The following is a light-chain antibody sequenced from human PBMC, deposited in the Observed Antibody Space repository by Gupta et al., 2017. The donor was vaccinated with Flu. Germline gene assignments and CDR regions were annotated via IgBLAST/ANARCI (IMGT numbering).Light chain of an antibody. CDR3: QQSYRTPRT. CDR1: QSISSY. CDR2: AAS. Sequence: DIQMTPSPSPLSPPVGDRVTITCRASQSISSYLNWYQQKPGKAPKLLIYAASSLQTGVPSRFSGSGSGTDFTLTISSLHPEDFATYYCQQSYRTPRTFGQGTKVEIK. V-gene: IGKV1-39*01. J-gene: IGKJ1*01.